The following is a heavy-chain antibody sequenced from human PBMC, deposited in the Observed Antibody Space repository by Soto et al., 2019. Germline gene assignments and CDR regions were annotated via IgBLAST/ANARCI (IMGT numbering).Heavy chain of an antibody. Sequence: GGSLRLSCAASGFIFSDYEINWVRQAPGKGLEWVSYISGSGLTIYYADSVKGRFTISRDNAKNSLYLQVDSLRPEDAAVYYCARDPKTSGGQHWAFNYFDSWGQGTLVTVSS. CDR3: ARDPKTSGGQHWAFNYFDS. CDR1: GFIFSDYE. J-gene: IGHJ4*02. V-gene: IGHV3-48*03. CDR2: ISGSGLTI. D-gene: IGHD7-27*01.